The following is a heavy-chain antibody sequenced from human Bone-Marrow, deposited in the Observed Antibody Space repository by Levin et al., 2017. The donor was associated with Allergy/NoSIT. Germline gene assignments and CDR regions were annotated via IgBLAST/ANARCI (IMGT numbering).Heavy chain of an antibody. V-gene: IGHV3-9*01. CDR3: AKDYYYGMDV. Sequence: QPGGSLRLSCAASGFTFDDYSMYWVRQAPGKGLEWVSGISWNSGTIGYADSVKGRFTISRDNAKNSLYLQMNSLRPEDTALYYCAKDYYYGMDVWGQGTTVTVSS. CDR1: GFTFDDYS. CDR2: ISWNSGTI. J-gene: IGHJ6*02.